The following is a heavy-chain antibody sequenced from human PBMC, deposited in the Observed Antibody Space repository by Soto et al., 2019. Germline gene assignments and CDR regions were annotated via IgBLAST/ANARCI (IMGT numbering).Heavy chain of an antibody. Sequence: ASVKVSCKASGYTFTSYAMHWVRQAPGQRLEWMGWINAGNGNTKYSQKFQGRVTITRDTSASTAYMELSSLRSGDTAVYYCARGASISGFDYWGQGTLVTVSS. CDR3: ARGASISGFDY. CDR1: GYTFTSYA. CDR2: INAGNGNT. J-gene: IGHJ4*02. V-gene: IGHV1-3*01. D-gene: IGHD3-10*01.